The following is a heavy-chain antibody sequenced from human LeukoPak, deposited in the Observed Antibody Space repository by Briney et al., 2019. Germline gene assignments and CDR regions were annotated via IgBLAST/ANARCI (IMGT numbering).Heavy chain of an antibody. Sequence: ASVKVSCKASGYSFTTYAMNRVRQTPGQGLEWMGWINTNIGNPTYAQGFTGRFVFSLDTSVSTVYLQISSLKAEDTAVYYCARDIPGMDVWGQGTTVTVSS. J-gene: IGHJ6*02. V-gene: IGHV7-4-1*02. CDR2: INTNIGNP. CDR1: GYSFTTYA. CDR3: ARDIPGMDV.